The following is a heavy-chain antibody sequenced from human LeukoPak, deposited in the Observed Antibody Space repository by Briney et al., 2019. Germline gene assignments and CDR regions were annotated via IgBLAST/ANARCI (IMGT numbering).Heavy chain of an antibody. J-gene: IGHJ4*02. CDR1: GYTFTGHY. D-gene: IGHD1-26*01. CDR2: INPNSGGT. Sequence: ASVKVSCKASGYTFTGHYLHWVRQAPGQGLEWMGWINPNSGGTNYAQKFQGRVTMTRDTSISTAYMELSRLRSDDTAVYYCARVSRKGGGATSYWGQGTLVTVSS. CDR3: ARVSRKGGGATSY. V-gene: IGHV1-2*02.